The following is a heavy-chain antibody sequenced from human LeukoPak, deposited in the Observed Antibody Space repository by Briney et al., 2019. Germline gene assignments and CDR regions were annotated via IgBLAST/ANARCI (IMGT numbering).Heavy chain of an antibody. CDR3: ASVNKYGMDV. J-gene: IGHJ6*02. CDR2: LNPSGGSS. Sequence: ASVKVSCKASGYTVTSYYTHWVQQAPGQGLEWMGILNPSGGSSSYAQKFQGRATLTRATSTSTVYMELSSLRSEDTAVYYCASVNKYGMDVWGQGTTVIVSS. D-gene: IGHD1/OR15-1a*01. V-gene: IGHV1-46*01. CDR1: GYTVTSYY.